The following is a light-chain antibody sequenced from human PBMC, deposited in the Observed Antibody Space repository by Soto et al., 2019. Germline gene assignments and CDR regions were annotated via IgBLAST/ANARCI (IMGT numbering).Light chain of an antibody. Sequence: GDRVTITCRASQSISTYLSWYQQKPGKVPKLLIYGASSLQTGVPSRFSGSGSGTEFIFTISSLQPEDFATYYCQQYHSSPTWTFGQGTKVDIK. CDR1: QSISTY. J-gene: IGKJ1*01. V-gene: IGKV1-39*01. CDR2: GAS. CDR3: QQYHSSPTWT.